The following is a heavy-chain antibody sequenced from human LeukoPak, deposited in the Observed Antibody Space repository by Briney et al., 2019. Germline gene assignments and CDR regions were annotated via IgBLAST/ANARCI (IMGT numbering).Heavy chain of an antibody. CDR2: IRTKTRNYAA. D-gene: IGHD2-8*02. Sequence: GGSLRLSCEASGFTFSTYEMNWVRQASGRGLEWVGLIRTKTRNYAATYAESVKGRFTISRDDSKNTAYLQMNSLKMEDTAVYYCTRQNCTGGSCSYVDCWGQGTLVTVSS. J-gene: IGHJ4*02. V-gene: IGHV3-73*01. CDR1: GFTFSTYE. CDR3: TRQNCTGGSCSYVDC.